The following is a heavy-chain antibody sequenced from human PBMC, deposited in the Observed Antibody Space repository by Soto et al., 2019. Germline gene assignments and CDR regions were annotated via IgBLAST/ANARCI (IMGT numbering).Heavy chain of an antibody. CDR1: GGTFSSYA. Sequence: GASVKVSCKASGGTFSSYAISWVRQAPGQGLEWMGGIIPIFGTANYAQKFQGRVTITADKSTSTAYMELSSLRSEGTAVYYCARAGGYCSSTSCYRDYYYYYGMDVWGQGTTLTVSS. CDR2: IIPIFGTA. D-gene: IGHD2-2*01. CDR3: ARAGGYCSSTSCYRDYYYYYGMDV. J-gene: IGHJ6*02. V-gene: IGHV1-69*06.